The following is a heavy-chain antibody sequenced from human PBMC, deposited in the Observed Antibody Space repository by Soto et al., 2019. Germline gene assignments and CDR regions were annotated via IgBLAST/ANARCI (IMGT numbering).Heavy chain of an antibody. CDR2: INHSGST. CDR1: GGSFSGYY. D-gene: IGHD2-2*01. V-gene: IGHV4-34*01. CDR3: ARGSQVATIVVVPAASPFDD. J-gene: IGHJ4*02. Sequence: PSETLSLTCAVYGGSFSGYYWCWIRQPPGKGLEWIGEINHSGSTNYNPSLKSRVTISVDTSKNQFSLKLSSVTAADTAVYYCARGSQVATIVVVPAASPFDDCGQGTLVTFSS.